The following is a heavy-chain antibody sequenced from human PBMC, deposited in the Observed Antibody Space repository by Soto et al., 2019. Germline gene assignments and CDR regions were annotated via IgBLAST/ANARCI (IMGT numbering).Heavy chain of an antibody. D-gene: IGHD3-3*01. CDR3: ARGGVSTRTFDY. CDR1: GCNFAVYW. V-gene: IGHV5-51*01. Sequence: GESLNMSCNVSGCNFAVYWIAWVRQMPGKGLELMGIIYPSDSDTRYRPSFQGQVTISADKSISSAYLQWSSLRASDTAMYYCARGGVSTRTFDYWGQGTPVTVYS. CDR2: IYPSDSDT. J-gene: IGHJ4*02.